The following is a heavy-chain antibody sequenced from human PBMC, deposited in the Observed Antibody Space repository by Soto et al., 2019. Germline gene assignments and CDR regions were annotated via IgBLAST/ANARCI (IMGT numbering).Heavy chain of an antibody. CDR3: ARGRGDGYNQHWYFDL. V-gene: IGHV4-34*01. Sequence: SETLSLTCAVSGGSFSGYYWSWIRQPPGKGLEWIGEINHSGSTNYNPSLKSRVSISVGTSNNQFSLKLSSVTAADTAVYYCARGRGDGYNQHWYFDLWGRGTLVTVSS. D-gene: IGHD3-10*01. CDR2: INHSGST. CDR1: GGSFSGYY. J-gene: IGHJ2*01.